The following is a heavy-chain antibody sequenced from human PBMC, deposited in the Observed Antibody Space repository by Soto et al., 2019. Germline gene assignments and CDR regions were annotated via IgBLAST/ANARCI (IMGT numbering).Heavy chain of an antibody. J-gene: IGHJ6*03. Sequence: GGSLRLSCAASGFTSSSYAMSWVRQAPGKGLEWVSAISGSGGSTYYADSVKGRFTISRDNSKNTLYLQMNSLRAEDTAVYYCATPGHIAAAGNIYNYYHYKDVWGKGTTVTVSS. CDR1: GFTSSSYA. CDR2: ISGSGGST. V-gene: IGHV3-23*01. CDR3: ATPGHIAAAGNIYNYYHYKDV. D-gene: IGHD6-13*01.